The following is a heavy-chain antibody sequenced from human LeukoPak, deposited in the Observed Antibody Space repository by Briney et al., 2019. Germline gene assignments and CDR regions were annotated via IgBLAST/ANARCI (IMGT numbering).Heavy chain of an antibody. CDR2: IYHSGST. Sequence: SETLSLTCAVYGGSFSGYYWSWIRQPPGEGLEWIGEIYHSGSTNYNPSLKSRVTISVDKSKNQFSLKLSSVTAADTAVYYCAREGDTAMVRDAFDIWGQGTMVTASS. J-gene: IGHJ3*02. CDR3: AREGDTAMVRDAFDI. CDR1: GGSFSGYY. V-gene: IGHV4-34*01. D-gene: IGHD5-18*01.